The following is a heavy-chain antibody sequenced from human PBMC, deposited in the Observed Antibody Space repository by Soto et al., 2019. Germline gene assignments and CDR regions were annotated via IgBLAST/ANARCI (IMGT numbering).Heavy chain of an antibody. V-gene: IGHV3-23*01. CDR3: AKDLSFNYYDSSGYYGETYDY. CDR1: GFTFSSYA. J-gene: IGHJ4*02. CDR2: ISGSGGST. D-gene: IGHD3-22*01. Sequence: GGSLRLSCAASGFTFSSYAMSWVRQAPGKGLEWVSAISGSGGSTYYADSVKGRFTISRDNSKNTLYLQMNGLRAEDTAVYYCAKDLSFNYYDSSGYYGETYDYWGQGTLVTVSS.